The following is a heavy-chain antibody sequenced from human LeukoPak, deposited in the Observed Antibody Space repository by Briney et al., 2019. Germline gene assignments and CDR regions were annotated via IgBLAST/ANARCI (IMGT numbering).Heavy chain of an antibody. CDR3: AGGWFDP. Sequence: TGGSLRLSCAASGFTFSSYAMHWVRQAPGKGLEWVAVISYDGSNKYYADSVKGRFTISRDNSKNTLYLQMNSLRAEDTAVYYCAGGWFDPWGQGTLVTVSS. J-gene: IGHJ5*02. D-gene: IGHD2-15*01. V-gene: IGHV3-30*04. CDR2: ISYDGSNK. CDR1: GFTFSSYA.